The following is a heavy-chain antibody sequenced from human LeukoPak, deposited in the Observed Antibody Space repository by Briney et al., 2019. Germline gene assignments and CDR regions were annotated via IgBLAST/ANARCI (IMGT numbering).Heavy chain of an antibody. J-gene: IGHJ6*02. CDR2: IIPILGIA. D-gene: IGHD6-13*01. V-gene: IGHV1-69*04. CDR1: GGTFSSYA. CDR3: ASDAEQQLGFNYYYYYGMDV. Sequence: SVKVSCKASGGTFSSYAVSWVRQAPGQGLEWMGRIIPILGIANYAQKFQGRVTITADKSTSTAYMELSSLRSEDTAVYYCASDAEQQLGFNYYYYYGMDVWGQGTLVTVSS.